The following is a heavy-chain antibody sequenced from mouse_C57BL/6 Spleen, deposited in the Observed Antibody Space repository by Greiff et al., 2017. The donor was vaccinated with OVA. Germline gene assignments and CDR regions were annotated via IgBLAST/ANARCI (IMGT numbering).Heavy chain of an antibody. J-gene: IGHJ4*01. V-gene: IGHV2-2*01. Sequence: VQLQQSGPGLVQPSPTLSLTCTVSGFSLTSYGVHWVRQSPGKGLEWLGVICSGGSTAYNAAFITRLSISKNNSKSKGFFKMNSLQAVDTAIYYCARGLLRYPYYYAMDYWGQGTSVTVSS. CDR2: ICSGGST. CDR1: GFSLTSYG. CDR3: ARGLLRYPYYYAMDY. D-gene: IGHD1-1*01.